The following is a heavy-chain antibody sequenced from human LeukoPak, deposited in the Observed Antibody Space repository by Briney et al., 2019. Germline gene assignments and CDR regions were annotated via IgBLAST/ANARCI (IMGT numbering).Heavy chain of an antibody. D-gene: IGHD4-17*01. Sequence: GGSLRLSCEASGFTFTTYSMTWVRQAPGKGLEWVSIISSGSSAIFSADALKGRFTISRDDAKNLLYLDMNSLRAEDTAVYYRARGHTAVTRHFDFWGQGTLVTVSS. CDR3: ARGHTAVTRHFDF. CDR1: GFTFTTYS. J-gene: IGHJ4*02. CDR2: ISSGSSAI. V-gene: IGHV3-21*01.